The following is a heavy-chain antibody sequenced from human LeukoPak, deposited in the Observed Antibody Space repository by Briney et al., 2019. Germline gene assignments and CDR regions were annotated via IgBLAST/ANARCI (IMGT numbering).Heavy chain of an antibody. Sequence: PGGSLRLSCVASGFSFSSYAMSWVRQAPGKGLEWVSYISSGSSTIYYADSVKGRFTISRDNAKNSLYLQMNSLRDEDTAVYYCARDRLRGDYWGQGTLVTVSS. CDR1: GFSFSSYA. D-gene: IGHD4-17*01. V-gene: IGHV3-48*02. J-gene: IGHJ4*02. CDR2: ISSGSSTI. CDR3: ARDRLRGDY.